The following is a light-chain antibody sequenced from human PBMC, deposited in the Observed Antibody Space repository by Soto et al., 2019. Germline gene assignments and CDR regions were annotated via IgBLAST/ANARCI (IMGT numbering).Light chain of an antibody. Sequence: QSALTQPASVSGSPGQSINISCTGTSSDVGGYNYVSWYQQHPGKAPKLMIYEVSDRPSGVSNRFSGSKSGNTASLTISGLLAGDEADYYCSSYTTSSTLVFGTGTKVTVL. CDR2: EVS. J-gene: IGLJ1*01. V-gene: IGLV2-14*01. CDR3: SSYTTSSTLV. CDR1: SSDVGGYNY.